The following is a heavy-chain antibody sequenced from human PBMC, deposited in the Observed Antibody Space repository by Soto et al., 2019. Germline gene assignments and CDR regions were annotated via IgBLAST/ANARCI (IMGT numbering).Heavy chain of an antibody. V-gene: IGHV1-3*01. D-gene: IGHD6-6*01. J-gene: IGHJ5*02. CDR3: ARSSSSSVDWFDP. Sequence: GASVKVSCKASGYTFTTYAVRWVRQAPGQRLEWMGWINAGNGNTKYSQKFQGRVTITRDTSASTAYMELSSLRSEDTAVYYCARSSSSSVDWFDPWGQGTLVTVSS. CDR2: INAGNGNT. CDR1: GYTFTTYA.